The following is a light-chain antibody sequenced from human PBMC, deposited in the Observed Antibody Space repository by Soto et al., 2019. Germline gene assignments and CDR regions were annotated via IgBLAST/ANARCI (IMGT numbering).Light chain of an antibody. J-gene: IGKJ1*01. Sequence: DIVMTQSPDSLAVSLGERATINCKSGQSVLYSSDNMSYLAWYQQKPGQPPKLLIYWASTRESGVPDRFSGSGSGSDFTLTISSLQAEDVAVYYCQQYYSTPRTFGQGTKVEIK. CDR3: QQYYSTPRT. CDR2: WAS. CDR1: QSVLYSSDNMSY. V-gene: IGKV4-1*01.